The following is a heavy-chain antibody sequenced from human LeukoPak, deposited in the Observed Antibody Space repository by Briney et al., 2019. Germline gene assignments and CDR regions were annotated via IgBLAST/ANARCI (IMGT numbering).Heavy chain of an antibody. D-gene: IGHD2-15*01. CDR3: ARDPDPLGYCSGGSCYSGAFDI. J-gene: IGHJ3*02. CDR2: IRFDGSNK. V-gene: IGHV3-30*02. CDR1: GYTFSTYG. Sequence: GGSLRLSCAASGYTFSTYGMHWVRQAPGKGLEWVAFIRFDGSNKYYTDSVKGRFTISRDNAKNSLYLQMNSLRAEDTALYYCARDPDPLGYCSGGSCYSGAFDIWGQGTMVTVSS.